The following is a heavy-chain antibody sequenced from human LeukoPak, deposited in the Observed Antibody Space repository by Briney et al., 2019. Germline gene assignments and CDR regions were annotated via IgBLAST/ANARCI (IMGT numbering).Heavy chain of an antibody. CDR1: GYSISSGYY. V-gene: IGHV4-4*07. CDR3: ARGRIEWELHQSDYYYYYMDV. D-gene: IGHD1-26*01. Sequence: PSETLSLTCTVSGYSISSGYYWSWIRQPARKGLEWIGRIYTSGSTNYNPSLKSRVTMSVDTSKNQFSLKLSSVTAADTAVYYCARGRIEWELHQSDYYYYYMDVWGKGTTVTISS. J-gene: IGHJ6*03. CDR2: IYTSGST.